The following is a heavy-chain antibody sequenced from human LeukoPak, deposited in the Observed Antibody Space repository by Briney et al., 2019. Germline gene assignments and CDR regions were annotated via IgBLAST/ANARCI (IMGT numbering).Heavy chain of an antibody. CDR1: GLTFSSYA. D-gene: IGHD2-15*01. V-gene: IGHV3-23*01. CDR3: AKVRGGVVVVAAPLGY. J-gene: IGHJ4*02. CDR2: ISGSGGST. Sequence: GGSLRLSCAAYGLTFSSYAMSWVRQAPGKGLEWVSAISGSGGSTYYADSVKGRFTISRDNSKNTLYLQMNSLRAEATAVYYCAKVRGGVVVVAAPLGYWGQGTLVTVSS.